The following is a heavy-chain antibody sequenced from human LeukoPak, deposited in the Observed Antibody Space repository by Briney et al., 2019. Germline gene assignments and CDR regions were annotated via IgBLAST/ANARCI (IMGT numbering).Heavy chain of an antibody. CDR3: ARDAVAQQLVRLNWFDP. J-gene: IGHJ5*02. CDR2: IYYSGST. D-gene: IGHD6-13*01. CDR1: GGSISSSSYY. V-gene: IGHV4-39*02. Sequence: SETLSLTCTVSGGSISSSSYYWGWIRQPPGKGLEWIGSIYYSGSTYYNPSLKSRVTISVDTSKNQFSLKLSSVTAADTAVYYCARDAVAQQLVRLNWFDPWGQGTLVTVSS.